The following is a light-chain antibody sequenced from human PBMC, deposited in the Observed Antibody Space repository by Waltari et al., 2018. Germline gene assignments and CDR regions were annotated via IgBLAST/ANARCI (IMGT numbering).Light chain of an antibody. CDR2: AAS. V-gene: IGKV1-39*01. Sequence: DIQMTQSPSSLSASVGDRVTITCRAGQSISSYLNWAQQKPGTAPKLLIYAASSLQSGVPSRFSGSGSGTDFTLTISSLRPEDFATYYCQQSYSTPPEYTFGQGTKLEIK. CDR3: QQSYSTPPEYT. CDR1: QSISSY. J-gene: IGKJ2*01.